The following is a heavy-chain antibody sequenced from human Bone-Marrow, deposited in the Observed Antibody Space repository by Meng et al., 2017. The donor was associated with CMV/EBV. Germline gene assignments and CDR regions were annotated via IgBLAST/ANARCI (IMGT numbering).Heavy chain of an antibody. Sequence: ASVKVAYKTSGYIFTGYYMHWVRQAPGQALEWMGCINANSGGTNYAQKCQGRFSMTRDTSIKTVYMELSRLRSDDTAVYYCARVGAKEYYYYGMDVWGQGTTVTFSS. V-gene: IGHV1-2*02. CDR3: ARVGAKEYYYYGMDV. CDR1: GYIFTGYY. CDR2: INANSGGT. J-gene: IGHJ6*02.